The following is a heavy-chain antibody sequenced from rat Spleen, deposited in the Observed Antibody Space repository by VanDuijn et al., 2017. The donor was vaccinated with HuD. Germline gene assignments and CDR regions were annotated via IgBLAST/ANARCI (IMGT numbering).Heavy chain of an antibody. D-gene: IGHD1-11*01. J-gene: IGHJ4*01. CDR2: ISYDGCST. CDR3: AKDKGTEGTYYVIDA. CDR1: GFTFSDFY. Sequence: EVQLVESDGGLVQPGRSLKLSCAASGFTFSDFYMAWVRQAPTKGLEWVATISYDGCSTYYRDSVKGRFTISRDNAKSTLYLQMDSLRSEDTATYYCAKDKGTEGTYYVIDAWGQGASVTVSS. V-gene: IGHV5-29*01.